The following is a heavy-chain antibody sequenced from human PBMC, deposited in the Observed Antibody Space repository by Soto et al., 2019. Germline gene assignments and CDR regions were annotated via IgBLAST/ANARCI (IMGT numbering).Heavy chain of an antibody. J-gene: IGHJ3*02. CDR3: SRLGRATRPEQAFDI. Sequence: GGSLRLSCTASGIAFGDNAMTWFRQAPGMGLEWVGFITSKAYGGTSHYAASGKGRFTISRDDSKSIAYLQMNSLRTEDTAVYYCSRLGRATRPEQAFDIWGRGTMVTVSS. D-gene: IGHD5-12*01. CDR1: GIAFGDNA. CDR2: ITSKAYGGTS. V-gene: IGHV3-49*03.